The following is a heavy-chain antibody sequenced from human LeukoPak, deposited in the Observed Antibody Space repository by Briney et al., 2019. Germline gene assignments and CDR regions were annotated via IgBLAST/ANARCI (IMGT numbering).Heavy chain of an antibody. Sequence: GASVKVSCKASGYTFTSYGISWVRQAPGQGLEWMGWISAYNGNTNYAQKLQGRVTMTTDTSTSTAYMELRSLRSDDTAVYYCARYSGLSIAVAGFSGVNWFDPWGQGTLVTVSS. J-gene: IGHJ5*02. CDR3: ARYSGLSIAVAGFSGVNWFDP. D-gene: IGHD6-19*01. CDR1: GYTFTSYG. V-gene: IGHV1-18*01. CDR2: ISAYNGNT.